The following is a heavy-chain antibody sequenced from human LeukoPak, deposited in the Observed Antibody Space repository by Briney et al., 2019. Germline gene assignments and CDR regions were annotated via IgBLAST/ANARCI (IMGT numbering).Heavy chain of an antibody. Sequence: PGGSLRLSCTASGFTVSSDYMSWVRQAPGKGLEWVSVIYPGGTTYYADSVKARFTISRDTSKNSVSLQMDSLRAEDTAVYYCARWDISAADIDYWGQGTLVTVSA. J-gene: IGHJ4*02. D-gene: IGHD6-13*01. V-gene: IGHV3-66*01. CDR2: IYPGGTT. CDR1: GFTVSSDY. CDR3: ARWDISAADIDY.